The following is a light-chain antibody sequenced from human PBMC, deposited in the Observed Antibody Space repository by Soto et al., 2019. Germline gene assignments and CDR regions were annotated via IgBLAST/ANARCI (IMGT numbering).Light chain of an antibody. CDR3: QQNYNLPPWT. Sequence: DIQMTQSPPSLSASVGDTITITCRASQSISTYLDWYQVTPGKAPKVLIYAASTLQDGVPSRFSGSGSGTDFTLTIKSLRPEDFATYYCQQNYNLPPWTFGQGTKVDIK. CDR1: QSISTY. CDR2: AAS. V-gene: IGKV1-39*01. J-gene: IGKJ1*01.